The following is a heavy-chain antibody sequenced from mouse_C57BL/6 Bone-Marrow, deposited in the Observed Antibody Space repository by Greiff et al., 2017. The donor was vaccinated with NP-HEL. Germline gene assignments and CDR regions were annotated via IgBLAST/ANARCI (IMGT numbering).Heavy chain of an antibody. CDR2: INPSTGGT. V-gene: IGHV1-42*01. D-gene: IGHD1-1*01. J-gene: IGHJ4*01. CDR1: GYSFTGYY. Sequence: VQLQQSGPELVKPGASVKISCKASGYSFTGYYMNWVKQSPEKGLEWIGEINPSTGGTTYNQKFKAKATLTVDKSSSTAYMQLKSLTSEDSAVYYCARGVGVDYYAMDYWGQGTSVTVSS. CDR3: ARGVGVDYYAMDY.